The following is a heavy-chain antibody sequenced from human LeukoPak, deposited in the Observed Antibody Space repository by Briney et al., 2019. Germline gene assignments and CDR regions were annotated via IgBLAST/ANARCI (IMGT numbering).Heavy chain of an antibody. CDR3: AKAFREFGTSSSYSSFDS. V-gene: IGHV3-23*01. Sequence: GGSLRLSCAASGFTFSTFALLWLPQAPGRGLKWFCGFSYTRVATYYADSVKGRFTISRDDSVNILYLQMNGLRAEDTAVYFCAKAFREFGTSSSYSSFDSWGQGTMVTVSS. J-gene: IGHJ3*01. CDR1: GFTFSTFA. CDR2: FSYTRVAT. D-gene: IGHD5-18*01.